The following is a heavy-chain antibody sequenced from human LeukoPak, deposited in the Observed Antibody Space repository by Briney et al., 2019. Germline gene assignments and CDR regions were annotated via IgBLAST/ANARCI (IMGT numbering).Heavy chain of an antibody. D-gene: IGHD6-19*01. J-gene: IGHJ4*02. CDR3: ARELSEGSGWEGGY. Sequence: SGTLSLTCGVSGGSITGTNWWTWVRQPPGKGLEWIGEIYHSGDTNYNPSLKSRVTISVDKSKNQFSLKLSSVTAADTAVYYCARELSEGSGWEGGYWGQGTLVIVSS. V-gene: IGHV4-4*02. CDR1: GGSITGTNW. CDR2: IYHSGDT.